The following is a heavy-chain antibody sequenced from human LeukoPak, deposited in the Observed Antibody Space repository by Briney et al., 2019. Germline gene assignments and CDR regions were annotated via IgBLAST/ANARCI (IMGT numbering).Heavy chain of an antibody. J-gene: IGHJ4*02. V-gene: IGHV4-39*07. Sequence: SETLSLTCTVSGGSIGSSSYYWSWIRQPPGKGLEWIGEINHSGSTNYNPSLKSRVTISVDTSKNQFSLKLSSVTAADTAVYYCARLDDILTGYSSWGQGTLVTVSS. D-gene: IGHD3-9*01. CDR3: ARLDDILTGYSS. CDR1: GGSIGSSSYY. CDR2: INHSGST.